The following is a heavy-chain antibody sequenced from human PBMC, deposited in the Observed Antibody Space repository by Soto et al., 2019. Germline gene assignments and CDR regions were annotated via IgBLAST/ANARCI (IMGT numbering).Heavy chain of an antibody. CDR2: INHRGSS. V-gene: IGHV4-34*01. Sequence: QVQLHQWGAGVLKSSETLALTCAVSGGSFREYYWSWIRQPPGKGLEWLGEINHRGSSHYNPSHSSRITMSVDSSKNQFSLRLNSVTAADTAVYYCARFKILAWSTYSIFFDYWGQGALVTVSS. D-gene: IGHD2-21*01. CDR1: GGSFREYY. CDR3: ARFKILAWSTYSIFFDY. J-gene: IGHJ4*02.